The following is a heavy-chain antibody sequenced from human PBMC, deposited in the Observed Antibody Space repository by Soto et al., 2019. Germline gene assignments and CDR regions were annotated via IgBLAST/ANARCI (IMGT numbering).Heavy chain of an antibody. CDR2: ISVNGNNI. CDR1: GFTFSSYP. Sequence: QVQLVESGGGVVQPGRSLRLSCAASGFTFSSYPMHWVRQAPGKGPEWVAVISVNGNNIHYGDSVKGRFTISRDNSKNTLYLQMSSLRVEDTAVYYCARSHSSSWHWFVPWGQGTLVTVSS. D-gene: IGHD6-13*01. V-gene: IGHV3-30-3*01. J-gene: IGHJ5*02. CDR3: ARSHSSSWHWFVP.